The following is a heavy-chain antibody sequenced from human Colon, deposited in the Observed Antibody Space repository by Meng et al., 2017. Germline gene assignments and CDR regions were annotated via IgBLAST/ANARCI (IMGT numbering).Heavy chain of an antibody. CDR2: ITGDGHQT. CDR3: AKGVANDMVDWFDP. V-gene: IGHV3-23*01. D-gene: IGHD3-10*01. CDR1: GFNFNTFA. J-gene: IGHJ5*02. Sequence: GESLKISCAASGFNFNTFAMMWVRRAPGKGLEWVATITGDGHQTFYTESVRGRFTISRDNSKDTVFLHLNSLRAEDTAIYYCAKGVANDMVDWFDPWGQGTQVTVSS.